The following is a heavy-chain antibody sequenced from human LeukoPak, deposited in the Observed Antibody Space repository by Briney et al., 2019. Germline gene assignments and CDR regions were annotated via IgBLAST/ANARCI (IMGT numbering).Heavy chain of an antibody. D-gene: IGHD6-19*01. CDR3: AKLAFGSGWYYLDY. J-gene: IGHJ4*02. CDR2: ISGSGGST. Sequence: ETLSLTCTVSGGSISSSSYYWGWIRQPPGKGLEWVSAISGSGGSTYYADSVKGRFTISRDNSKNTLYLQMNSLRAEDTAVYYCAKLAFGSGWYYLDYWGQGTLVTVSS. CDR1: GGSISSSSYY. V-gene: IGHV3-23*01.